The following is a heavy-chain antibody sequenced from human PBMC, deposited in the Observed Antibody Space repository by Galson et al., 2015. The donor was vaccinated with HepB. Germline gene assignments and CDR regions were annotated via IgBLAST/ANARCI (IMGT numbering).Heavy chain of an antibody. Sequence: SLRLSCAASGFTFSSYSMNWVRQAPGKGLEWVSCISSSSSYIYYADSVKGRFTISRDNAKNSLYLQMNSLRAEDTAVYYCARGWGSQLPRNWFDPWGQGTLVTVSS. D-gene: IGHD3-16*01. CDR1: GFTFSSYS. V-gene: IGHV3-21*01. J-gene: IGHJ5*02. CDR3: ARGWGSQLPRNWFDP. CDR2: ISSSSSYI.